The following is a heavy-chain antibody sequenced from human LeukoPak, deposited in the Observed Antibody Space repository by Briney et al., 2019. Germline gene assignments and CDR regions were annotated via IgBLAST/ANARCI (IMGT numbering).Heavy chain of an antibody. Sequence: SVKVSCKASGGTFSSYAISWVQQAPGQGLEWMGGIIPIFGTANYAQKFQGRVTITADESTSTAYMELSSLRSEDTAVYYCARGGPKWELLLYYYYGMDVWGQGTTVTVSS. CDR2: IIPIFGTA. D-gene: IGHD1-26*01. V-gene: IGHV1-69*13. J-gene: IGHJ6*02. CDR1: GGTFSSYA. CDR3: ARGGPKWELLLYYYYGMDV.